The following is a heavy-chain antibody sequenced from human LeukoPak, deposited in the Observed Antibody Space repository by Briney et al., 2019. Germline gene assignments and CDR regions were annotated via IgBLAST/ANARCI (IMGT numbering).Heavy chain of an antibody. J-gene: IGHJ5*02. CDR2: ISSSSSTI. CDR3: ARDFVVADPNWFDP. D-gene: IGHD2-2*01. CDR1: GFTFSSYS. V-gene: IGHV3-48*01. Sequence: GGSLRLSCAASGFTFSSYSMNWVRQAPGKGLEWVSYISSSSSTIYYADSVKGRFTISRDNAKNSLYLQMNSLRAEDTAVYYCARDFVVADPNWFDPWGQGTLVTVSS.